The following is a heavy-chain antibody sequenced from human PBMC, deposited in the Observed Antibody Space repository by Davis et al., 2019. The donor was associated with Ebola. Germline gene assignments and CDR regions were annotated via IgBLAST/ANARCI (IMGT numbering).Heavy chain of an antibody. Sequence: GESLKISCAASGFTFSSYWMHWVRQAPGKGLVWVSRINSDGSSTSYADSVKGRFTISRDNAKNTLYLQMNSLRDEDTAVYYCARVQSLRVLEWLPGGMDVWGQGTTVTVSS. CDR1: GFTFSSYW. J-gene: IGHJ6*02. CDR2: INSDGSST. CDR3: ARVQSLRVLEWLPGGMDV. V-gene: IGHV3-74*01. D-gene: IGHD3-3*01.